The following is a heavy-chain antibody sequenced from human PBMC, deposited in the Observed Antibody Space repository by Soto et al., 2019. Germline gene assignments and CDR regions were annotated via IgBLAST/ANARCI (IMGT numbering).Heavy chain of an antibody. CDR3: ARAYYYDSSGFAFDI. J-gene: IGHJ3*02. CDR1: GYSISSGYY. Sequence: SETLSLTCAVSGYSISSGYYWGWIRQPPGKGLEWIGSIYHSGSTYYNPSLKSRVTISVDTSKIQFSLKLSSVTAADTAVYYCARAYYYDSSGFAFDIWGQGTMVTVSS. V-gene: IGHV4-38-2*01. CDR2: IYHSGST. D-gene: IGHD3-22*01.